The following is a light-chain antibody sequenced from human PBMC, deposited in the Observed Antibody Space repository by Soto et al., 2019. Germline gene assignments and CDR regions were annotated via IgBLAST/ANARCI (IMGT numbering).Light chain of an antibody. V-gene: IGLV2-8*01. CDR1: SSDVGGYNY. CDR3: GSYCGSNTCV. CDR2: EVS. Sequence: QSALTQPPSASGSPGQSVTISCTGTSSDVGGYNYVSWYQQHPGKAPKLMISEVSKRPSGVPDRVSGSKSGNTAFLTVSGVQAEDEADYCCGSYCGSNTCVFGTGTKVTVL. J-gene: IGLJ1*01.